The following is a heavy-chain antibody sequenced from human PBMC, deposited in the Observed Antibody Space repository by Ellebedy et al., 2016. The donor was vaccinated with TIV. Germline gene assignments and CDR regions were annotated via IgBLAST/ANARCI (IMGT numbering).Heavy chain of an antibody. V-gene: IGHV3-23*01. CDR3: AKEGGFNYYGSGTYQDY. CDR2: ISGDAGSS. CDR1: GFIFTNYL. D-gene: IGHD3-10*01. Sequence: PGGSLRLSCAASGFIFTNYLMSWVRQAPGKGLEWVSAISGDAGSSYYADSVKGRFTMSRDNSKNTVYLQMNSLRAEDTAIYYCAKEGGFNYYGSGTYQDYWGQGSLVTVSS. J-gene: IGHJ4*02.